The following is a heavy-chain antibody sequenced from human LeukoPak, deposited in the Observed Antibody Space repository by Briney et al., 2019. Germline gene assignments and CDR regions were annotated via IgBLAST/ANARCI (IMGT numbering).Heavy chain of an antibody. CDR1: GYTLTELS. D-gene: IGHD3-10*01. J-gene: IGHJ5*02. CDR2: FDPEDGET. CDR3: ATLSGVSGDWFDP. V-gene: IGHV1-24*01. Sequence: ASVKVSCKVSGYTLTELSMHWVRQAPGKGLEWMGGFDPEDGETIYAQKFQGRVTMTEDASTDTAYMELSSLRSEDTAVYYCATLSGVSGDWFDPWGQGTLVTVSS.